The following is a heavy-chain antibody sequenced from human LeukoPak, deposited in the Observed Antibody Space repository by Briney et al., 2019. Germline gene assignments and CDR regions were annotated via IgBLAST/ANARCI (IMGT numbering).Heavy chain of an antibody. CDR1: GFTFSNAW. J-gene: IGHJ4*02. CDR2: IKSKTDGGTT. D-gene: IGHD3-10*01. CDR3: TTVGTMLRGFDS. V-gene: IGHV3-15*01. Sequence: GGSLRLSCAASGFTFSNAWMSWVRQAPGKGLEWVGRIKSKTDGGTTDYAAPVKGRFTISRDDSKNKTYLQMNSLKTEDTAVYYCTTVGTMLRGFDSWGQGTLVTVSS.